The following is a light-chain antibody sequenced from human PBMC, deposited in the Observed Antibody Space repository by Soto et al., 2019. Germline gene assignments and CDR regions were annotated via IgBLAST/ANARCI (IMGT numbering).Light chain of an antibody. CDR1: QSVSSN. CDR2: GAS. J-gene: IGKJ1*01. CDR3: QQYNNWPPWT. V-gene: IGKV3-15*01. Sequence: EIVMTHSPATLSVSPGERATLSCRASQSVSSNLAWYQQKPGQAPRLLIYGASTRATGIPARFSGSGSGTEFTLTISSLQSEDFAVYFCQQYNNWPPWTFGQGTTVEI.